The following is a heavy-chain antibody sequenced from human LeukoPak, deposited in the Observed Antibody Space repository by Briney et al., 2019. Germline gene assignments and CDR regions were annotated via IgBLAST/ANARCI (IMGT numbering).Heavy chain of an antibody. CDR1: GFTVSSNY. Sequence: GGSLRLSCAASGFTVSSNYMSWVRQAPGKGLEWVSVIYSGGSTYYADSVKGRFTISRDNSKNTLYLQMNSLRAEDTAVYYCARESVGGVVAEGYFDYWGQGTLVTVSS. CDR2: IYSGGST. J-gene: IGHJ4*02. V-gene: IGHV3-53*01. CDR3: ARESVGGVVAEGYFDY. D-gene: IGHD2-15*01.